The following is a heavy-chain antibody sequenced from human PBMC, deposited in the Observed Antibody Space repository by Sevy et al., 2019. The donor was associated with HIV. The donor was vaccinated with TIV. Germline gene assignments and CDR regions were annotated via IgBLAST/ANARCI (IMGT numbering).Heavy chain of an antibody. CDR1: GFTFSSYA. CDR3: AKDMFFQYCSGGSCYSRIGYYYYGMDV. Sequence: GGSLRLSCAASGFTFSSYAMSWVRQAPGKGLEWVSAISGSGGSTYYADSVKGRFTISRDNSKNTLYLQMNSLRAEDTPVYYCAKDMFFQYCSGGSCYSRIGYYYYGMDVWGQGTTVTVSS. D-gene: IGHD2-15*01. J-gene: IGHJ6*02. CDR2: ISGSGGST. V-gene: IGHV3-23*01.